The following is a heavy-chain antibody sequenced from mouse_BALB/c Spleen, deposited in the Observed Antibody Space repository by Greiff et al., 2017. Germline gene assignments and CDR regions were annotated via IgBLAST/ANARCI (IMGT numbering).Heavy chain of an antibody. CDR2: IDPANGNT. V-gene: IGHV14-3*02. J-gene: IGHJ4*01. CDR3: ARLSYGYDGGSLARDY. Sequence: VQLQQSGAELVKPGASVKLSCTASGFNIKDTYMHWVKQRPEQGLEWIGRIDPANGNTKYDPKFQGKATITADTSSNTAYLQLSSLTSEDTAVYYWARLSYGYDGGSLARDYWGQGTSVTVSS. D-gene: IGHD2-2*01. CDR1: GFNIKDTY.